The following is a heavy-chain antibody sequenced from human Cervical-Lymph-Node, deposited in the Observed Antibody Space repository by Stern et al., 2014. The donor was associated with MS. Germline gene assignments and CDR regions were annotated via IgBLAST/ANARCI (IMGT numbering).Heavy chain of an antibody. CDR1: GFSLNNARLG. V-gene: IGHV2-26*01. D-gene: IGHD2-15*01. CDR2: IFSNDEK. CDR3: ARMSSRGLYYFDH. J-gene: IGHJ4*02. Sequence: ESGPVLVKPTETLTLTCTVSGFSLNNARLGVSWIRQPPGKAAEWLAHIFSNDEKSYSPSLNSRLTISKDASKSQVVLTMSNLDPVDTAIYYCARMSSRGLYYFDHWGQGTLVAVSS.